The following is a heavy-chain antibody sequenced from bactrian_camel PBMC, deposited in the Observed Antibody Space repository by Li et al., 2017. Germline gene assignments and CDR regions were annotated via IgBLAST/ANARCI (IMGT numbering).Heavy chain of an antibody. D-gene: IGHD5*01. CDR1: GFTFSSSA. CDR3: VARDSSLCYGWGSSSYKY. J-gene: IGHJ4*01. CDR2: MTSAGVT. V-gene: IGHV3S42*01. Sequence: QLVESGGGSVQPGGSLTLSCAASGFTFSSSAMSWVCQAPGKEREGVARMTSAGVTTYADYVKGRFTISRDVANDTLYLQMNDLKPDDTAMYYCVARDSSLCYGWGSSSYKYWGQGTQVTVS.